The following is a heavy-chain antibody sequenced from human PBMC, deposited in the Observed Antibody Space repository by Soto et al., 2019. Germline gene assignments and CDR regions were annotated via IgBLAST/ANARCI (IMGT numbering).Heavy chain of an antibody. V-gene: IGHV4-31*03. CDR1: GGSISSGGYY. D-gene: IGHD4-4*01. CDR2: IYYSGST. Sequence: SEPLSLTYTVYGGSISSGGYYWGWFRQHPGKGLEWIGYIYYSGSTDYNPSLTSRVTISVDTSKNQFSLKLSSVTAADTAVFYWTREVGNSPEVFDDWG. J-gene: IGHJ4*01. CDR3: TREVGNSPEVFDD.